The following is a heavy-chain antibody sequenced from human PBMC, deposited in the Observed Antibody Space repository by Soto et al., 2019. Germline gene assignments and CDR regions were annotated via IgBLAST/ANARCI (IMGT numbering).Heavy chain of an antibody. CDR1: GFTFTSSA. J-gene: IGHJ6*02. CDR3: AAHKKELRGYYYYGMDV. V-gene: IGHV1-58*01. CDR2: IVVGSGNT. D-gene: IGHD1-26*01. Sequence: SVKVSCKASGFTFTSSAVQWVRQARGQRLEWIGWIVVGSGNTNYAQKFQERVTITRDMSTSTAYMELSSLRSEDTAVYYCAAHKKELRGYYYYGMDVCGQGPAVTVYS.